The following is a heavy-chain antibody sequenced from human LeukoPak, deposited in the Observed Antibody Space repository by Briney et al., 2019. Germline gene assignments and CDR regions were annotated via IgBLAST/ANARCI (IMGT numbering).Heavy chain of an antibody. CDR2: ISSSGSTI. D-gene: IGHD6-19*01. Sequence: PGGSLRLSCAASEFTFSSSWMHWVCQASEKGLEWVSYISSSGSTIYYADSVKGRFTIPRDNAKNSLYLQMNSLRAEDTAVYYCARGWYNSGYYCDYWGQGTLVTVSS. V-gene: IGHV3-48*04. J-gene: IGHJ4*02. CDR1: EFTFSSSW. CDR3: ARGWYNSGYYCDY.